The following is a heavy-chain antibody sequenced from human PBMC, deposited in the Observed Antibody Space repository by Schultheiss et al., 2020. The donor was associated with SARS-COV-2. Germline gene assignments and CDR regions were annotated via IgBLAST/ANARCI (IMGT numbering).Heavy chain of an antibody. Sequence: ASVKVSCQASGYTFTSYDINWVRQATGQGLEWMGWMNPNSGNTGYAQKLQGRVTMTRNTSISTAYMELSSLRSEDTAVYYCARRAHSSSWYYYYGMDVWGQGTTVTVSS. D-gene: IGHD6-13*01. CDR1: GYTFTSYD. CDR2: MNPNSGNT. CDR3: ARRAHSSSWYYYYGMDV. V-gene: IGHV1-8*01. J-gene: IGHJ6*02.